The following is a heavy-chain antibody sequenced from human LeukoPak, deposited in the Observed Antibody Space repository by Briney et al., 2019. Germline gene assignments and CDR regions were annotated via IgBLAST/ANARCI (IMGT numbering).Heavy chain of an antibody. J-gene: IGHJ4*02. CDR2: IDIDGGT. CDR1: GFTFSHHY. Sequence: GGSLRLSCAASGFTFSHHYMHWVRQAPGKGLVWVARIDIDGGTGYADSVKGRFTISRDNAKNTVYLQMNSLRAEDTAVYYCARDYRNLYYFDYWGQGTLVTVSS. V-gene: IGHV3-74*01. D-gene: IGHD3-16*01. CDR3: ARDYRNLYYFDY.